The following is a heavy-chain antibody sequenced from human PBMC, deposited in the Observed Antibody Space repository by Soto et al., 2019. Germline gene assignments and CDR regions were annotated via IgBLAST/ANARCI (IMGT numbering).Heavy chain of an antibody. CDR1: GGTFSSYA. J-gene: IGHJ6*02. Sequence: SVKVSCKASGGTFSSYAISWVRQAPGQGLEWMGGIIPTFGTANYAQKFQGRVTITADESTSTAYMELSSLRSEDTAVYYCARDQGGYDSSEYYYYGMDVWGQGTTVTVSS. CDR3: ARDQGGYDSSEYYYYGMDV. D-gene: IGHD3-22*01. CDR2: IIPTFGTA. V-gene: IGHV1-69*13.